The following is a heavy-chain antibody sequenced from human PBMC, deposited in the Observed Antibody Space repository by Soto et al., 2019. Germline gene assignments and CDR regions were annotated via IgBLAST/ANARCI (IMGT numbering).Heavy chain of an antibody. CDR3: ARDYPYFTVTTSGGMDV. CDR2: IYSSGST. Sequence: PSETLSLTCTVSGGSIDNFYWSWIRQPPGKGLEWIGYIYSSGSTNYNPSLKSRVTISVDTSKNQFSLKLSSVTAADTAVYFCARDYPYFTVTTSGGMDVWGQGTKVTVSS. V-gene: IGHV4-59*01. D-gene: IGHD4-17*01. CDR1: GGSIDNFY. J-gene: IGHJ6*02.